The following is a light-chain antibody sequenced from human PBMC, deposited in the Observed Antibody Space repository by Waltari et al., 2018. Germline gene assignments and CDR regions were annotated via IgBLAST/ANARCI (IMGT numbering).Light chain of an antibody. J-gene: IGKJ3*01. CDR3: QRSGGS. CDR2: GTS. CDR1: QTLNSRY. V-gene: IGKV3-20*01. Sequence: ENGVTQSPGTLSLSPGARATLSCRTSQTLNSRYLAGYQHKPGQAPRLLIYGTSDRASGVPERFSGSGSGTDFTLTITRLEPEDFAVYYCQRSGGSFGPGTKVDVK.